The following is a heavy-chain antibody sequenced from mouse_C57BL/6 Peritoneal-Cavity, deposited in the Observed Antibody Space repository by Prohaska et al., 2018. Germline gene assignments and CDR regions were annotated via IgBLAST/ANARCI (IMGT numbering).Heavy chain of an antibody. Sequence: HGKSLEWIGDINPNNGGTSYNQKFKGKATLTVDKSSSTAYMELRSLTSEDSAVYYCARELGPWGQGTSVTVSS. CDR2: INPNNGGT. D-gene: IGHD1-3*01. J-gene: IGHJ4*01. V-gene: IGHV1-26*01. CDR3: ARELGP.